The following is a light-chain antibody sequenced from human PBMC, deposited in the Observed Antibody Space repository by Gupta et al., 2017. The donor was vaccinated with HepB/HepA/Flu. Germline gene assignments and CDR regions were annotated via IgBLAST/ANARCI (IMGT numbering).Light chain of an antibody. CDR1: SSDVGGYNY. V-gene: IGLV2-14*03. J-gene: IGLJ2*01. Sequence: QSALTQPASVSESPGQWITISCTGTSSDVGGYNYVSWYQQHPGKAPQLMIYDVSSRPSGVSNRFSGSKSGNTASLTISGLQAEDEAEYYCCSYTSSSTLIFGGGTKLTVL. CDR2: DVS. CDR3: CSYTSSSTLI.